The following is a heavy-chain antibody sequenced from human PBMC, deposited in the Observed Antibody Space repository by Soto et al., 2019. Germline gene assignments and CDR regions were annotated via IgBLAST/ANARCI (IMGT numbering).Heavy chain of an antibody. Sequence: QVQLVQSGAEVKKPGSSVKVSCKASGGTFSSYAISWVRQAPGQGLEWMGGIIPIFGTANYAQKFQGRVTITADESASTAYMERSSLRAEDTAVYYCAAERGCYGESEGGHDYWGQGTLVTVSS. CDR1: GGTFSSYA. CDR2: IIPIFGTA. CDR3: AAERGCYGESEGGHDY. J-gene: IGHJ4*02. D-gene: IGHD4-17*01. V-gene: IGHV1-69*12.